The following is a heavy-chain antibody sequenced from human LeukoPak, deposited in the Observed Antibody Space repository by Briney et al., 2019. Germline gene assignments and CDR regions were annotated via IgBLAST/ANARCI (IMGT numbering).Heavy chain of an antibody. CDR1: GYTFTCYD. J-gene: IGHJ4*02. Sequence: ASVKVSCKASGYTFTCYDINWVRQATGQGLEWMGWMNPNSGNTGYAQKFQGRVTMTRNTSISTAYMELSSLRSEDTALYYCARGPSGGYCGGDCWPLFDYRGQGTLVTVSS. CDR2: MNPNSGNT. V-gene: IGHV1-8*01. D-gene: IGHD2-21*02. CDR3: ARGPSGGYCGGDCWPLFDY.